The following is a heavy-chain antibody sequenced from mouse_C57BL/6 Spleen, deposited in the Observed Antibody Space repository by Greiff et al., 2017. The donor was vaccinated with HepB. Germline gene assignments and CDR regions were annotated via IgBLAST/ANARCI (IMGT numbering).Heavy chain of an antibody. D-gene: IGHD3-2*02. CDR1: GYTFTRYW. V-gene: IGHV1-59*01. CDR3: ARAMGKTAQATAWFAY. Sequence: VQLQQSGAELVRPGTSVKLSCKASGYTFTRYWMHWVKQRPGPGLEWIGVIDPSDSYTNYNQKFKGKATLTVDTSSSTAYMQLSSLTSEDSAVYYCARAMGKTAQATAWFAYWGQGTLVTVAA. CDR2: IDPSDSYT. J-gene: IGHJ3*01.